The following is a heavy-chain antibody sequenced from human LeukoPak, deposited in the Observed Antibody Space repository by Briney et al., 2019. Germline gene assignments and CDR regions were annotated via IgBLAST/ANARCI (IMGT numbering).Heavy chain of an antibody. CDR2: IKQDGGEK. Sequence: GGSLRLSCAGSGFTFSSHWMSWVRQAPGKGPEWVANIKQDGGEKYYVDSVKGRFTISRDNAKNSLYLQMNSLRAEDTAVYYCARDKVVGATYFDYWGQEILVTVSS. J-gene: IGHJ4*02. D-gene: IGHD1-26*01. V-gene: IGHV3-7*01. CDR3: ARDKVVGATYFDY. CDR1: GFTFSSHW.